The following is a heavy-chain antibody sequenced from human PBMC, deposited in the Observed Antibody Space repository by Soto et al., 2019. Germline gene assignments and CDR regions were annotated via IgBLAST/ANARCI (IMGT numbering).Heavy chain of an antibody. CDR1: GYTFTSYG. Sequence: ASVKVSCKASGYTFTSYGISWVRQAPGQGLEWMGWISAYNGNTNYAQKLQGRVTMTTDTSTSTAYMELRSLRSDDTAVYYCARVYYDLSSGYLGYYYYYMDVWGKGNMVTVSS. CDR3: ARVYYDLSSGYLGYYYYYMDV. V-gene: IGHV1-18*01. D-gene: IGHD3-3*01. CDR2: ISAYNGNT. J-gene: IGHJ6*03.